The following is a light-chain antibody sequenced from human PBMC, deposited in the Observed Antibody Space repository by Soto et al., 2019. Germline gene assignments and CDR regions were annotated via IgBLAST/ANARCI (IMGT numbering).Light chain of an antibody. CDR2: GAS. CDR1: QRISSN. J-gene: IGKJ2*01. Sequence: EIVMTQSPATLSVSPGERATLYCKASQRISSNLAWYQQKPAQPPRLLIYGASTRATGIPARFSGSGSGTEFTLTISGLQSEDFALYYCQQYNIWPPYIFGQGTKLEIQ. CDR3: QQYNIWPPYI. V-gene: IGKV3-15*01.